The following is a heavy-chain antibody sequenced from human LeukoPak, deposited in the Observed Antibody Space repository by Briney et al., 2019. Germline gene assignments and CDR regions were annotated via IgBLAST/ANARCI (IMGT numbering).Heavy chain of an antibody. J-gene: IGHJ3*02. Sequence: PSETLSLTCAVSGGSFSDYYWSWIRQPPGKGLERIGEINHSGSTNCKPSLKSRVTISLDTSKSQFSLKLSSVTAADTAVYYCATLRTIKPGVKDAFDIWGQGTLVTVSS. V-gene: IGHV4-34*01. D-gene: IGHD4/OR15-4a*01. CDR3: ATLRTIKPGVKDAFDI. CDR2: INHSGST. CDR1: GGSFSDYY.